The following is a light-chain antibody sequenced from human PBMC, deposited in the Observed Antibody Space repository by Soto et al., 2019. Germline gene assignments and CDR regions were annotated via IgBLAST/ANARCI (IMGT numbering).Light chain of an antibody. CDR3: QQRYSPPST. J-gene: IGKJ1*01. Sequence: IQVTQSRFSLSASVGHRLTITCRASQRISSYLNWYQQKKGKAPKLLIYAASSLQSGVPSRFSGSRCGTDFNLTISSLQPEEFATYYCQQRYSPPSTFGQGTKVDIK. V-gene: IGKV1-39*01. CDR1: QRISSY. CDR2: AAS.